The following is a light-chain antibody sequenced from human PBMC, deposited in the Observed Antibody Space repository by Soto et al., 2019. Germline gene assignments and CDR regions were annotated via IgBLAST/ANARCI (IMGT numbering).Light chain of an antibody. V-gene: IGKV3-20*01. CDR2: GAS. J-gene: IGKJ5*01. CDR1: QSVTSNY. Sequence: IVLTQSPGTLSLSPGEIATLSCRASQSVTSNYLAWYQQKPGQAPRLLIYGASTRASDIPDRFSGSVSGTDFTLTISRLEPEDFAIYYCHQYGTSPRITFGQGTRLDIK. CDR3: HQYGTSPRIT.